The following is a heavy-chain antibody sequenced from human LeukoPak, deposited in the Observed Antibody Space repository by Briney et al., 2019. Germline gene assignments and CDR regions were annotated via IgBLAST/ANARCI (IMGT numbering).Heavy chain of an antibody. CDR2: IKTKTDGGTT. CDR1: GFTFSNAW. J-gene: IGHJ4*02. V-gene: IGHV3-15*01. CDR3: TTEAGNGYFDY. Sequence: GGSLRLSCAASGFTFSNAWMSWVRQAPGKGLEWVGRIKTKTDGGTTDYAAPVKGRFTISRDDSKNTLYLQMNSLKTEDTGVYYCTTEAGNGYFDYWGQGTLVTLSS. D-gene: IGHD2-8*01.